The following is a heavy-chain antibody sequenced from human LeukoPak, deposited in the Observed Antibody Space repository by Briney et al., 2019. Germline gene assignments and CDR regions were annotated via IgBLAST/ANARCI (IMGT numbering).Heavy chain of an antibody. J-gene: IGHJ4*02. D-gene: IGHD3-3*01. Sequence: PSETLSLTCTVSRGSISSYYWTWIRQPPGKGLEWIGYIYNSGSTNYNPSLKSRVTISVDTSKNQFSLKLSSVTAADTAVYYCARGRITIFGVVTAHFDYWGQGTLVTVSS. CDR2: IYNSGST. V-gene: IGHV4-59*01. CDR3: ARGRITIFGVVTAHFDY. CDR1: RGSISSYY.